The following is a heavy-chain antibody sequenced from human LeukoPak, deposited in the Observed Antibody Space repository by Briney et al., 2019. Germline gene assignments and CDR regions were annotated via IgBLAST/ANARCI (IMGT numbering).Heavy chain of an antibody. Sequence: ETLSLTCTVSGDAITSGGYSWNWIRQLPGKGLEWMGIIYPGDSDTRYSPSFQGQVTISADKSISTAYLQWSSLKASDTAMYYCATLEYSSSSGGFDPWGQGTLVTVSS. D-gene: IGHD6-6*01. V-gene: IGHV5-51*01. CDR2: IYPGDSDT. CDR3: ATLEYSSSSGGFDP. J-gene: IGHJ5*02. CDR1: GDAITSGGYS.